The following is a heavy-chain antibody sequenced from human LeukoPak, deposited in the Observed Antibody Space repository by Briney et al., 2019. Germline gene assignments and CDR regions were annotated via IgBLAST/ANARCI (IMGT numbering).Heavy chain of an antibody. CDR3: AKWGDYDVLTGYYVPDY. Sequence: ASLRLSCAASGFTFSNYAMSWVRQAPGQGLECVSAILGSGGSTYYADSVKGRFTVSRDNSKSTLYLQMNSLRAEDTALYYCAKWGDYDVLTGYYVPDYWGQGTLVTVSS. CDR2: ILGSGGST. J-gene: IGHJ4*02. V-gene: IGHV3-23*01. D-gene: IGHD3-9*01. CDR1: GFTFSNYA.